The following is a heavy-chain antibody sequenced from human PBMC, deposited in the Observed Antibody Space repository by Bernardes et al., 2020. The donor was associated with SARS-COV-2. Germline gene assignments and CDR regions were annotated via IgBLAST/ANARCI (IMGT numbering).Heavy chain of an antibody. CDR2: ISANGATI. CDR3: ARDHGDYLVDAFDI. J-gene: IGHJ3*02. Sequence: GSLRLSCADSGLTFSGYAMTWVRQAPGTGLEWVSTISANGATIYYPDSVKGRFTISRDNAKSSLYLQMNSLRAEDTAVYYCARDHGDYLVDAFDIWGQGTTVTVSS. V-gene: IGHV3-48*01. CDR1: GLTFSGYA. D-gene: IGHD7-27*01.